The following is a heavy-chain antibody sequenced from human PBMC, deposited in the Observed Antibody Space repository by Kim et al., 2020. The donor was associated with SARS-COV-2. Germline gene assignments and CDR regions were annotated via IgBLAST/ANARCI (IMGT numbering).Heavy chain of an antibody. CDR1: GDSISSGGYY. V-gene: IGHV4-31*03. CDR3: ARAPITMIVVVTAFDY. Sequence: SETLSLTCTVSGDSISSGGYYWSWIRQHPGKGLEWIGYIYYSGSTYYNPSLKSRVTISVDTSKNQFSLKLSSVTAADTAVYYCARAPITMIVVVTAFDYWGQGTLVTVSS. CDR2: IYYSGST. J-gene: IGHJ4*02. D-gene: IGHD3-22*01.